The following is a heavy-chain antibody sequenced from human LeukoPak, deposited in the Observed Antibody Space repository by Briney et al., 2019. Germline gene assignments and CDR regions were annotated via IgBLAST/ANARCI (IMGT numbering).Heavy chain of an antibody. J-gene: IGHJ4*02. D-gene: IGHD5-12*01. CDR3: ARDHRYAFDN. CDR2: ISYDGNNK. Sequence: GRSLRLSCAASGFTFSSYAMHWVRQAPGKGLEWVAVISYDGNNKYYADSVKGRFTISGDSAKNSVFLQMNNLRVEDTAVYYCARDHRYAFDNWGQGTLVTVSS. CDR1: GFTFSSYA. V-gene: IGHV3-30*04.